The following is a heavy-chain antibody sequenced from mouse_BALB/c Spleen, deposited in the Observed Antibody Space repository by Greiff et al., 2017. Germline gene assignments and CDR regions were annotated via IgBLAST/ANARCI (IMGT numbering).Heavy chain of an antibody. CDR3: AREGYDGNFDY. CDR2: INSNGGST. J-gene: IGHJ2*01. V-gene: IGHV5-6-3*01. Sequence: EVQRVESGGGLVQPGGSLKLSCAASGFTFSSYGMSWVRQTPDKRLELVATINSNGGSTYYPDSVKGRFTISRDNAKNTLYLQMSSLKSEDTAMYYCAREGYDGNFDYWGQGTTLTVSS. D-gene: IGHD2-1*01. CDR1: GFTFSSYG.